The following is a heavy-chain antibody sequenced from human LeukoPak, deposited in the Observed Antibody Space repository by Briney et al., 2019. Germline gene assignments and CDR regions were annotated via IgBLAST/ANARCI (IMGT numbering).Heavy chain of an antibody. CDR1: GFTFSSNY. CDR3: ARAGDRAHFDY. V-gene: IGHV3-66*01. D-gene: IGHD5-18*01. Sequence: GGALRLSCAASGFTFSSNYMSWVRQAPGKGLEWVSVIYSGGSTYYSDSVKGRFTITRDNSKNTMCLQMNSLRAEDTAVYYCARAGDRAHFDYWGQGTLVTVSS. CDR2: IYSGGST. J-gene: IGHJ4*02.